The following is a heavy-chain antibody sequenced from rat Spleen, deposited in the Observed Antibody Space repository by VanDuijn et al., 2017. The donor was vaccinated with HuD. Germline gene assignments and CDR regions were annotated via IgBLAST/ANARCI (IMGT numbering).Heavy chain of an antibody. CDR2: ISTGGGST. D-gene: IGHD1-11*01. CDR1: GFTFSNYY. J-gene: IGHJ1*01. Sequence: EVQLVESGGGLVQPGRSLKLSCAASGFTFSNYYMAWVRQAPTKGLEWVAYISTGGGSTYYRDSVKGRFTISRDNAKSTLYLQMDSLRSEDTATYYCTTATEGRSWYFDFWGPGTMVTVSS. CDR3: TTATEGRSWYFDF. V-gene: IGHV5-27*01.